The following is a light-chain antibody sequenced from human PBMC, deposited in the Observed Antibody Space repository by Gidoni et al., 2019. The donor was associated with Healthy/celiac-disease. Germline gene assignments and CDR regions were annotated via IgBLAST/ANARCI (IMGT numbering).Light chain of an antibody. CDR1: QSVSSN. CDR2: GAS. Sequence: EIVMPLSPATLSVSPGERAPLSCRASQSVSSNLAWYQQKPGQAPRLLIYGASTRATGIPARFSGSGSGTEFTLTISSLQAEDFAVYYCQQYNSWPPFTFGPGTKVDIK. V-gene: IGKV3D-15*01. CDR3: QQYNSWPPFT. J-gene: IGKJ3*01.